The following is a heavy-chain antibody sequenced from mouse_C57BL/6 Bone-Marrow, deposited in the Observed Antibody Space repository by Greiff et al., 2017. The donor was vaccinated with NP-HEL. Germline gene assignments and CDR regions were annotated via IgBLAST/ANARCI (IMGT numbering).Heavy chain of an antibody. V-gene: IGHV5-6*01. CDR2: ISSGGSYT. CDR3: ARQHHFYYYGSGRWYFDV. Sequence: DVQLQESGGDLVKPGGSLKLSCAASGFTFSSYGMSWVRQTPDKRLEWVATISSGGSYTYYPDSVKGRFTISRDNAKNTLYLQMSSLKSEDTAMYYCARQHHFYYYGSGRWYFDVWGTGTTVTVSS. D-gene: IGHD1-1*01. J-gene: IGHJ1*03. CDR1: GFTFSSYG.